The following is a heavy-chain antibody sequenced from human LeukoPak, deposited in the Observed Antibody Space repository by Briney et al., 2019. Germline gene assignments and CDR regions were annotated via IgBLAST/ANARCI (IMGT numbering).Heavy chain of an antibody. CDR2: IYTSGST. CDR1: GGSISSGSYY. Sequence: SQTLSLTCTVSGGSISSGSYYWNWIRQPAGKGLEWIGRIYTSGSTNYNPFLKSRVTISVDTSKNQFSLKLSSVTAADTAVYYCATDNYYYYGMDVWGKGTTVTVST. CDR3: ATDNYYYYGMDV. J-gene: IGHJ6*04. V-gene: IGHV4-61*02.